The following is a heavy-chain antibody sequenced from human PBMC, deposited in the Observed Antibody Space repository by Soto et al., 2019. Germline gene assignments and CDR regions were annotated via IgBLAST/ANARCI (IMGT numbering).Heavy chain of an antibody. CDR3: ARVPMITFGGVIVSKGPFDY. V-gene: IGHV1-18*01. CDR2: ISAYNGNT. Sequence: ASVKVSCKASGYTFTSYGISWVRQAPGQGLEWMGWISAYNGNTNYAQKLQGRVTMTTDTSTSTAYMELRSLRSDDTAAYYCARVPMITFGGVIVSKGPFDYWGQGTLVTVSS. J-gene: IGHJ4*02. D-gene: IGHD3-16*02. CDR1: GYTFTSYG.